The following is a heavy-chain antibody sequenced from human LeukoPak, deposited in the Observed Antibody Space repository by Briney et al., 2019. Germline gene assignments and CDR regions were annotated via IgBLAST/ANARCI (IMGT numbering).Heavy chain of an antibody. Sequence: GASVKVSCKASGYTFTSYGISWVRQAPGQGLEWMGWINAYNGNTNYAQKLQDRVTMTTDTPTSTAYMELRSLRSDDTAVYYCARDPFYSGSHYVLGYYYYGMDVWGQGTTVTVSS. CDR1: GYTFTSYG. J-gene: IGHJ6*02. CDR3: ARDPFYSGSHYVLGYYYYGMDV. D-gene: IGHD1-26*01. CDR2: INAYNGNT. V-gene: IGHV1-18*01.